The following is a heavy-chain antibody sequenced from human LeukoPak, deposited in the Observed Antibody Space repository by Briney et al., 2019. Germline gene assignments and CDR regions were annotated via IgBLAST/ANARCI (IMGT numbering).Heavy chain of an antibody. D-gene: IGHD2-2*02. V-gene: IGHV4-4*07. CDR3: ARDIPTIYCSSTSCYRFRFDP. J-gene: IGHJ5*02. CDR2: IYTSGST. Sequence: SETLSLTCTVSGGSISSYYWSWIRQPAGKGLEWIGRIYTSGSTNYNPSLKSRVTMSVGTSKNQFSLKLSSVTAADTAVYYCARDIPTIYCSSTSCYRFRFDPWGEGTLVTVSS. CDR1: GGSISSYY.